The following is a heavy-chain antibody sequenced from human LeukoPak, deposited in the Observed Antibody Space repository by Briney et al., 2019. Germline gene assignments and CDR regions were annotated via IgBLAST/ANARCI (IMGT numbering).Heavy chain of an antibody. D-gene: IGHD1-26*01. J-gene: IGHJ3*02. Sequence: SQTLSLTCAISGDSVSSNSASWNWIGQSPSRGLEWLGRTYYRSKWRNDYAVSVKSRITINPDTSKNQFSLQLNSVTPEDTAVYYCASSTPYSGSYYMVDAFDIWGQGTMVTVSS. V-gene: IGHV6-1*01. CDR2: TYYRSKWRN. CDR1: GDSVSSNSAS. CDR3: ASSTPYSGSYYMVDAFDI.